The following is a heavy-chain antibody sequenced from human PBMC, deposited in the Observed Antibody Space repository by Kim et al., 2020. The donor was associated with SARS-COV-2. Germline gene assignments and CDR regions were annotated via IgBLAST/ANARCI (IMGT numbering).Heavy chain of an antibody. D-gene: IGHD3-16*01. CDR1: GDSVSSNSAA. Sequence: SQTLSLTCAISGDSVSSNSAAWNWIRQSPSRGLEWLVRTYYTSQWYNDYAPSVKSRIIVTPDTSRNQFSLQLSSVTPEDTAVYYCSRQQGSSTSYSGLDVWGQGTTVTVSS. V-gene: IGHV6-1*01. CDR3: SRQQGSSTSYSGLDV. CDR2: TYYTSQWYN. J-gene: IGHJ6*02.